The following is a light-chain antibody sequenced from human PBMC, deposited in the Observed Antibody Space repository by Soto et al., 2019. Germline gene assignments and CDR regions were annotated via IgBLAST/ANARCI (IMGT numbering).Light chain of an antibody. J-gene: IGKJ1*01. CDR2: AAS. CDR3: QQYNGYGR. Sequence: DIQMTQSPSSLSASLGDGVTITCRASQSISSYLNWYQQKPGKAPKLLIYAASSLQSGVPSRFSGSGSGTEFTLTITSLEPDDFATYYCQQYNGYGRFGQGTKVDI. V-gene: IGKV1-39*01. CDR1: QSISSY.